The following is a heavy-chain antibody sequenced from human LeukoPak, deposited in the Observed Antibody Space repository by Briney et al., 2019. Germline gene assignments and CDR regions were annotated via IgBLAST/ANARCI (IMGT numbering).Heavy chain of an antibody. CDR1: GFTFSSYG. CDR3: AKSDKYCSSTSCRRGGAFDI. CDR2: IWYDGSNK. J-gene: IGHJ3*02. D-gene: IGHD2-2*01. V-gene: IGHV3-33*06. Sequence: GGSLRLSCAASGFTFSSYGMHWVRQASGKGLEWVAVIWYDGSNKYYADSVKGRFTISRDNSKNTLYLQMNSLRAEDTAVYYCAKSDKYCSSTSCRRGGAFDIWGQGTMVTVSS.